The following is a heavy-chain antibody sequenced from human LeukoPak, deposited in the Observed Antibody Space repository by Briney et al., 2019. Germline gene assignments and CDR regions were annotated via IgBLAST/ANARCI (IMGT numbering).Heavy chain of an antibody. CDR1: GFTFSGYA. Sequence: PGGSLRLSCSASGFTFSGYAMHWVRQAPGKGLEYVSAISPNGGSTYYADSVRGRFSISRDNSNNTLYLQMSSLRTEDTAVYYCVPKGTEGYWGQGTLVTVSS. CDR2: ISPNGGST. V-gene: IGHV3-64D*06. J-gene: IGHJ4*02. CDR3: VPKGTEGY.